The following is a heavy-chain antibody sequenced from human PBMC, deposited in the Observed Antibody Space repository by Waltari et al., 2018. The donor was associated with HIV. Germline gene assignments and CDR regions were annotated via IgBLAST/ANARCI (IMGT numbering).Heavy chain of an antibody. CDR1: GDSMTGYY. CDR3: ARDLTGERGY. J-gene: IGHJ4*02. CDR2: INPNSGGT. V-gene: IGHV1-2*02. Sequence: QVQLVQSGAEVKKPGASVKVACKDGGDSMTGYYMHWVRQAPGQGLEWMGWINPNSGGTNYAQKFQGRVTMTRDTSISTAYMELSRLRSDDTAVYYCARDLTGERGYWGQGTLVTVSS. D-gene: IGHD7-27*01.